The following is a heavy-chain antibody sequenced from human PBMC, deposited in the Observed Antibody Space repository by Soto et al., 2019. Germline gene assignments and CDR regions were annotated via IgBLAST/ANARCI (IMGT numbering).Heavy chain of an antibody. J-gene: IGHJ6*02. CDR2: IYYSGST. V-gene: IGHV4-31*03. CDR1: GGSISSGGYY. CDR3: ARAYCSGGSCPASRGGMDV. Sequence: SETLSLTCTVSGGSISSGGYYWSWIRKHPGKGLEWIGYIYYSGSTYYNPSLKSRVTISVDTSKNQFSLKLCSVTAADTAGYYCARAYCSGGSCPASRGGMDVWGQGTTVTVSS. D-gene: IGHD2-15*01.